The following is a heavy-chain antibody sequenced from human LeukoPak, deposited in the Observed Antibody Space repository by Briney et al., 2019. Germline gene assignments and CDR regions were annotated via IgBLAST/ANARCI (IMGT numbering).Heavy chain of an antibody. D-gene: IGHD3-22*01. CDR3: AKDLVMIVVERDAFDI. Sequence: PGGSLRLSCAASGFTFSDYYMSWIRQAPGKGLEWLSYISSGGSGVYYADSVKGRFIMSRDNSKNTLYLQMNSLRAEDTAVYYCAKDLVMIVVERDAFDIWGQGTMVAVSS. V-gene: IGHV3-11*01. J-gene: IGHJ3*02. CDR2: ISSGGSGV. CDR1: GFTFSDYY.